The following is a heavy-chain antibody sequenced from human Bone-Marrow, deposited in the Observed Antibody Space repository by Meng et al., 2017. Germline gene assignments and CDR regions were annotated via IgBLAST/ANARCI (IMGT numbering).Heavy chain of an antibody. V-gene: IGHV3-11*01. CDR3: VTTARQADH. Sequence: QVQLVESGGTLVTPGGSLRLSWAASGFTFSDLYMSCVRQAPGQGLEWLSYINSGGSDIAYADSVKGRFTISRDNARNSLYLQMSSLRTEDTAVYYCVTTARQADHWGQGTLVTVSS. CDR1: GFTFSDLY. J-gene: IGHJ5*02. CDR2: INSGGSDI. D-gene: IGHD6-6*01.